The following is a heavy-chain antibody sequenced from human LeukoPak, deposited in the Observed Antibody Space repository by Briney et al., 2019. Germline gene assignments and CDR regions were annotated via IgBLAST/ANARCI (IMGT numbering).Heavy chain of an antibody. D-gene: IGHD2-8*02. V-gene: IGHV3-53*01. J-gene: IGHJ4*02. Sequence: GGSLRLSCAASGFTVSTNYMSWVRQAPGKGLEWVSVIYSGGSTYYADSLMGRFTISRDNSKNTLYLQMNSLRVEDTAIYYCVLIPGLGNWGQGTLVTVSS. CDR2: IYSGGST. CDR1: GFTVSTNY. CDR3: VLIPGLGN.